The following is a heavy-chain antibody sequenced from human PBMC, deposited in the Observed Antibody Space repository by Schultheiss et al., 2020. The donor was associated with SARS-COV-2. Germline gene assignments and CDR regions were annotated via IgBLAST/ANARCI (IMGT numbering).Heavy chain of an antibody. Sequence: GESLKISCAASGFTVSSNYMSWVRQAPGKGLEWVSVIYSGGSTYYADSVKGRFTISRDNAKNSLYLQMNSLRAEDTAVYYCARRNKRSSGGMDVWGQGTTATVSS. CDR2: IYSGGST. CDR3: ARRNKRSSGGMDV. J-gene: IGHJ6*02. V-gene: IGHV3-53*01. D-gene: IGHD3-3*01. CDR1: GFTVSSNY.